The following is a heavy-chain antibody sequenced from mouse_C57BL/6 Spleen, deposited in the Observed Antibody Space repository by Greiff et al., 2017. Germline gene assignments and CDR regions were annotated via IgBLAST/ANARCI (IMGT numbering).Heavy chain of an antibody. CDR2: IYPGSGST. CDR3: ARYYSNYRYAMDY. D-gene: IGHD2-5*01. J-gene: IGHJ4*01. Sequence: QVQLQQPGAELVKPGASVKMSCKASGYTFTSYWITWVKQRPGQGLEWIGDIYPGSGSTNYNEKFKSKATLTVDTSSSPAYMQLSSLTSEDSAVYYCARYYSNYRYAMDYWGQETSVTVSS. CDR1: GYTFTSYW. V-gene: IGHV1-55*01.